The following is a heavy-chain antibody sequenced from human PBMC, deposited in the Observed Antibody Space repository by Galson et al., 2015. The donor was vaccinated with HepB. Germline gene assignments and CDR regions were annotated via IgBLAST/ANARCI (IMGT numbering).Heavy chain of an antibody. CDR2: ININTGNP. Sequence: SVKVSCKASRYTFSRHAMNWVRQAPGQGLEWMGWININTGNPTYAQGFTGRFVFSLDTSVSTAYLQISSLKAEDTAVYYCARGGIGAAHWFDPWGQGTLVTVSS. J-gene: IGHJ5*02. CDR1: RYTFSRHA. D-gene: IGHD6-13*01. V-gene: IGHV7-4-1*02. CDR3: ARGGIGAAHWFDP.